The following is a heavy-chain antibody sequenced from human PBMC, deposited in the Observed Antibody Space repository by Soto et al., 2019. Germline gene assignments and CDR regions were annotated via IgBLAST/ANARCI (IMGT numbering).Heavy chain of an antibody. J-gene: IGHJ6*02. D-gene: IGHD3-16*01. Sequence: HPGGSLRLSCAASGFTFSRYWMHWVRQAPGKGLVWVSRISSYGSETHYADSVKGRFTISRDNAKNTLYLQMKSLRADDTAVYYCASNYAYAEGYYWYGIDVWGQGTTVTVSS. CDR3: ASNYAYAEGYYWYGIDV. V-gene: IGHV3-74*01. CDR2: ISSYGSET. CDR1: GFTFSRYW.